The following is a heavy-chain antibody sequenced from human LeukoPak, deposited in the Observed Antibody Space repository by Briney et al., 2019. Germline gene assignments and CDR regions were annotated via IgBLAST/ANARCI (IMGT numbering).Heavy chain of an antibody. J-gene: IGHJ4*02. CDR1: GFTFSMYG. CDR2: IANDGKTT. Sequence: PGGSLRLSCAASGFTFSMYGTHWVRQAPGKGLEWVAVIANDGKTTYYADSVKGRFTISRDNSYNTVYLQMTGLRAEDTAAYYAKDGESGIQWTQGYFDYWGQGTLVTVSS. D-gene: IGHD1-1*01. CDR3: KDGESGIQWTQGYFDY. V-gene: IGHV3-30*18.